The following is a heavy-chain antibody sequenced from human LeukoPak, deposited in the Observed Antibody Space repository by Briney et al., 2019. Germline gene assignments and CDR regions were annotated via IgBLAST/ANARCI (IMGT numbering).Heavy chain of an antibody. D-gene: IGHD3-3*01. V-gene: IGHV1-18*01. J-gene: IGHJ4*02. Sequence: RASVKVSCKASGYTFTSYGISWVRQAPGQGLEWMGWISAYNGNTNYAQKLQGRVTMTTDTSTSTAYMELRSLRSDDTAVYYCARVWITIFGVVPDYWGQGTLVTVSS. CDR1: GYTFTSYG. CDR3: ARVWITIFGVVPDY. CDR2: ISAYNGNT.